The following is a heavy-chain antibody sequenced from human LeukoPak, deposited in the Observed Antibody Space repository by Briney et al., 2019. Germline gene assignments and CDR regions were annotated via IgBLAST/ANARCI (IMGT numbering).Heavy chain of an antibody. Sequence: ASVKVSCKASGYTFTGYYMHWVRQAPGQGLEWMGWINPNSGGTNYAQKFQGRVTMTRDTSISTAYMELSRLRSDDTAVYYCARGRPRGGHKIVVVPADMNGVDYWGQGTLVTVSS. D-gene: IGHD2-2*01. CDR2: INPNSGGT. V-gene: IGHV1-2*02. CDR1: GYTFTGYY. J-gene: IGHJ4*02. CDR3: ARGRPRGGHKIVVVPADMNGVDY.